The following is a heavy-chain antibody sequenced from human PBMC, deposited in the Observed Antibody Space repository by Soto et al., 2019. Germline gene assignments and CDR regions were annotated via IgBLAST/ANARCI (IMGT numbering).Heavy chain of an antibody. CDR1: GYTFTNYY. D-gene: IGHD1-1*01. V-gene: IGHV1-46*04. CDR2: INPSARSA. Sequence: ASVKVSCKASGYTFTNYYLHWVRQAPGQGLVWVGMINPSARSASYAQKLRGRLTMDRDTSTTTVYMELSRLTFEDTAVYFCARDNSAANGVLDHWGQGTLVTVSS. J-gene: IGHJ4*02. CDR3: ARDNSAANGVLDH.